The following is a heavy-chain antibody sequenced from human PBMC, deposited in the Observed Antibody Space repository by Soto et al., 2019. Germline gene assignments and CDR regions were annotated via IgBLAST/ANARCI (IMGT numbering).Heavy chain of an antibody. D-gene: IGHD1-1*01. J-gene: IGHJ4*02. CDR2: IKQDGSDK. CDR1: GFNFDNYW. V-gene: IGHV3-7*01. Sequence: GGSLRLSCAASGFNFDNYWMAWVRQAPGKGLEWVANIKQDGSDKNYVDSVKGRFTISRDNAKNSLYLQMNSLRAEDSAVYSCARDTTGILDYWGQGTLVTVSS. CDR3: ARDTTGILDY.